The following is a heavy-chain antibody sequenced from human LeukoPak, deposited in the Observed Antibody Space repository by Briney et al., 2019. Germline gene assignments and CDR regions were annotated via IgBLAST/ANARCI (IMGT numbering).Heavy chain of an antibody. J-gene: IGHJ4*02. Sequence: GGSLRLSCAASGFTVSNNYMSWVRQPPGKGLEWVSVIYSGGNTYYADSVKDRFTISRDNSKNTLYLQMNSLRAEDTAVYYCARAYVWNYLYWGQGTLVTVSS. CDR1: GFTVSNNY. D-gene: IGHD1-7*01. CDR3: ARAYVWNYLY. V-gene: IGHV3-66*01. CDR2: IYSGGNT.